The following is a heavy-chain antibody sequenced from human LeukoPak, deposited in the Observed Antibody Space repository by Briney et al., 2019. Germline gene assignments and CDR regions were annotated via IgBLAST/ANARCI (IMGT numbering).Heavy chain of an antibody. CDR3: AQTVKGY. Sequence: SETLSLTCTVSGGSISSGSYYWSWIRQPAGKGLEWIGRIYTSGSTNYNPSLKSRVTISVDTSKNQFSLKLSSVTAADTAVYYCAQTVKGYWGQGTLVTVSS. V-gene: IGHV4-61*02. J-gene: IGHJ4*02. CDR1: GGSISSGSYY. D-gene: IGHD4-11*01. CDR2: IYTSGST.